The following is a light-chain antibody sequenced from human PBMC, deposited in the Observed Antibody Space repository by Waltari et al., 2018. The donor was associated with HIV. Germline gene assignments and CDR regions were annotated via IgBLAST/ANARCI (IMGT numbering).Light chain of an antibody. V-gene: IGKV1-12*01. J-gene: IGKJ5*01. Sequence: DIQMTQSPSSVSASVGDRVTITCRASQGPSSWLAWYQQKPGKAPKLLMYAGQTGVPSRFRGSGSGTDFTLSISNVQPEDFATYYCQLANSFPPITFGQGTRLEVK. CDR1: QGPSSW. CDR3: QLANSFPPIT. CDR2: AG.